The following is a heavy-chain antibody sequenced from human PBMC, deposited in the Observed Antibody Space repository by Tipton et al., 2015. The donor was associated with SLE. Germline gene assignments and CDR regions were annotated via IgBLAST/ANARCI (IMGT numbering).Heavy chain of an antibody. CDR2: IDHNGNT. Sequence: TLSLTCVAHGGSFTGYYWSWIRQAPGKGLEWIGEIDHNGNTHYNASLKSRVTISVDTSKNQFSLTLSSVTAADTAVYYCARHDVTVHHYFDYWGRGTLVTVSS. CDR1: GGSFTGYY. J-gene: IGHJ4*02. V-gene: IGHV4-34*01. CDR3: ARHDVTVHHYFDY. D-gene: IGHD2-21*02.